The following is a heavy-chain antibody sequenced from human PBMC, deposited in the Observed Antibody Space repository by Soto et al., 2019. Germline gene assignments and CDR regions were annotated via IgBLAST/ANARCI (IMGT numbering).Heavy chain of an antibody. CDR1: GYTFTSYD. V-gene: IGHV1-8*01. CDR2: MNPNSGNT. CDR3: ARAPYDYVWGSYRYLVY. D-gene: IGHD3-16*02. Sequence: ASVKVSCKASGYTFTSYDINWVLQATGQGLEWMGWMNPNSGNTGYAQKFQGRVTMTRNTSISTAYMELSSLRSEDTAVYYCARAPYDYVWGSYRYLVYWGQGTLVTVSS. J-gene: IGHJ4*02.